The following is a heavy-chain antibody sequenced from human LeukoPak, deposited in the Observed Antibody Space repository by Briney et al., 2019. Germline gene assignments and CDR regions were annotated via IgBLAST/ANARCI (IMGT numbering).Heavy chain of an antibody. CDR2: IKQDGSEK. V-gene: IGHV3-7*01. CDR3: ARTRLAVAGTWWFDP. Sequence: GGSLRLPCAASGVSFSSYWMSWVRQAPGKGLEWVANIKQDGSEKCYVDSVKGRFTISRDNAKNSLYLQMNSLRAEDTAVYYCARTRLAVAGTWWFDPWGQGTLVTVSS. J-gene: IGHJ5*02. D-gene: IGHD6-19*01. CDR1: GVSFSSYW.